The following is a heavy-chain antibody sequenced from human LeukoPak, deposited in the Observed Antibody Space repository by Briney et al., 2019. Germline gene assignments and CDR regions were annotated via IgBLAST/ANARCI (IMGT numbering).Heavy chain of an antibody. CDR3: ASDSYSSGWYFDY. D-gene: IGHD6-19*01. CDR1: GFTFSDYY. J-gene: IGHJ4*02. Sequence: GGSLRLSCAASGFTFSDYYMSWIRQAPGKGLEWVSYISSSGSTIYYADSVKGRFTISRDNAKNSLYLQMNSLRAEDTAVYYCASDSYSSGWYFDYWGQGTLVTVFS. V-gene: IGHV3-11*01. CDR2: ISSSGSTI.